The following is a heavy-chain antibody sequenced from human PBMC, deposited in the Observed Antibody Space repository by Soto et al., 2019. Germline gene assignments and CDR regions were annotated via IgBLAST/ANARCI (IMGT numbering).Heavy chain of an antibody. CDR1: GGTISSGGYY. CDR2: ICYSGGT. CDR3: ASAGVIRGYKWRHDAFDI. Sequence: SETLSLTSTVSGGTISSGGYYWTWNRQHPGKGLEWMAYICYSGGTYYYRSLKLRVTISVETSKNQFSLKLISVTAADMTVYYCASAGVIRGYKWRHDAFDIWGQGTMVTVSS. J-gene: IGHJ3*02. V-gene: IGHV4-31*03. D-gene: IGHD1-1*01.